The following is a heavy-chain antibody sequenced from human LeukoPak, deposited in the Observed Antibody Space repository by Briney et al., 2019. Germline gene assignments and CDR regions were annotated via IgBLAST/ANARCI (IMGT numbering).Heavy chain of an antibody. J-gene: IGHJ4*02. Sequence: GGSLRLSCAASGFSFSKYWMHWVRQTPGEGLVWVARIKEDGTYTSYADSVKGRFTISRENARNTVFLQRNSLRAEDTAVYYCARDFDMGITPGDDFDFGGQGTLVTVS. CDR2: IKEDGTYT. CDR1: GFSFSKYW. V-gene: IGHV3-74*01. CDR3: ARDFDMGITPGDDFDF. D-gene: IGHD3-9*01.